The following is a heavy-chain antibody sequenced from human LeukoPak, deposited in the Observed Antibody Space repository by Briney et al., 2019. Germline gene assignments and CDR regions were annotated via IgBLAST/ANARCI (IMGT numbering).Heavy chain of an antibody. CDR3: ARDKDGGADWFDP. Sequence: SETLSLTCTVSGGSISSYYWSWIRQPPGKGLEWIGYIYYSGSTNYNPSLKSRVTISVDTSKNQLSLKLSSVTAADTAVYYCARDKDGGADWFDPWGQGTLVTVSS. J-gene: IGHJ5*02. CDR2: IYYSGST. V-gene: IGHV4-59*01. CDR1: GGSISSYY. D-gene: IGHD3-10*01.